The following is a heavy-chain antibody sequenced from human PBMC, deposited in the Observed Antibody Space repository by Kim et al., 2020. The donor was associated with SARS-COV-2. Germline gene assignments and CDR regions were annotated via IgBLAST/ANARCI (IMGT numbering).Heavy chain of an antibody. J-gene: IGHJ4*02. CDR3: AKDSYGSGSSFDY. V-gene: IGHV3-23*01. D-gene: IGHD3-10*01. Sequence: AKPEKGRFTISGDNSKTTQYLQMNSLRAEETAVYYCAKDSYGSGSSFDYWGQGTLVTVSS.